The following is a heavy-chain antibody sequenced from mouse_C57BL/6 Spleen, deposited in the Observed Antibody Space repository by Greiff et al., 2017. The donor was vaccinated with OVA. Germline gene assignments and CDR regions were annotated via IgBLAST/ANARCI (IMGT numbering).Heavy chain of an antibody. CDR2: ISSGSSTI. Sequence: EVMLVESGGGLVKPGGSLKLSCAASGFTFSDYGMHWVRQAPEKGLEWVAYISSGSSTIYYADTVKGRFTISRDNAKNTLFLQMTSLRSEDTAMYYCARGDLGLRNYFDYWGQGTTLTVSS. CDR3: ARGDLGLRNYFDY. D-gene: IGHD2-4*01. J-gene: IGHJ2*01. CDR1: GFTFSDYG. V-gene: IGHV5-17*01.